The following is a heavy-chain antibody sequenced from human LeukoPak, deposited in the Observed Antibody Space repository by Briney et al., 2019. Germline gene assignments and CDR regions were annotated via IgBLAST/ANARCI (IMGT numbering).Heavy chain of an antibody. J-gene: IGHJ6*02. V-gene: IGHV3-9*02. CDR2: IMWRSGST. CDR3: TKDLTPGGADV. CDR1: GFTSDDHA. Sequence: GGSLRLSCAVSGFTSDDHAMHWVRQASGKGLEWIAGIMWRSGSTGYGDSVKGRFTISRDNAKKSLYLQMNGLRVEDTAFYYCTKDLTPGGADVWGQGTTVTVSS. D-gene: IGHD3-10*01.